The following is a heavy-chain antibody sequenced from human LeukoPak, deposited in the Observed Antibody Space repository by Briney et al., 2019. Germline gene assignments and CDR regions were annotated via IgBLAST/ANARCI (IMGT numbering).Heavy chain of an antibody. CDR1: GFTFSSYA. D-gene: IGHD3-16*02. CDR3: TTGVMITFGGVIVFDY. V-gene: IGHV3-15*01. J-gene: IGHJ4*02. CDR2: IKSKTDGGTT. Sequence: GGSLRLSCAASGFTFSSYAMSWVRQAPGKGLEWVGRIKSKTDGGTTDYAAPVKGRFTISRDDSKNTLYLQMNSLKTEDTAVYYCTTGVMITFGGVIVFDYWGQGTLVTVSS.